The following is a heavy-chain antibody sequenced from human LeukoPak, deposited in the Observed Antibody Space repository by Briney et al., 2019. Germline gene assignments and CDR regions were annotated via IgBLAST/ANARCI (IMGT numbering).Heavy chain of an antibody. CDR3: ARDHNWGNEVDY. CDR1: GFTFSTYG. V-gene: IGHV3-33*01. CDR2: IWYDGSNK. Sequence: GRSLRLSCAASGFTFSTYGMHWVRQAPGKGLERVAIIWYDGSNKYYADSVKGRFTISRDNSKNTLYLQMNSLRAEDTAIYYCARDHNWGNEVDYWGQGTLVTVSS. J-gene: IGHJ4*02. D-gene: IGHD7-27*01.